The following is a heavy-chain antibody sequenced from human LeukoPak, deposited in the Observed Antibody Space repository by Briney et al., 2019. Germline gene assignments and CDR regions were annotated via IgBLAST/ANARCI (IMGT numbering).Heavy chain of an antibody. J-gene: IGHJ4*02. CDR1: GFTFSSYG. CDR3: ARDRMVVLDY. D-gene: IGHD3-22*01. CDR2: IRYDGSNK. Sequence: GGSLRLSCAASGFTFSSYGMHWVRQAPGKGLEWVAFIRYDGSNKYYADSVKGRFTISRDNSKNTLYLQMNGLRAEDTAVYYCARDRMVVLDYWGQGSLVTVSS. V-gene: IGHV3-30*02.